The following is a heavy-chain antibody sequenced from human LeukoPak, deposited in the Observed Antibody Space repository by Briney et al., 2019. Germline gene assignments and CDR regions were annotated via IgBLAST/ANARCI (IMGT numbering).Heavy chain of an antibody. J-gene: IGHJ4*02. V-gene: IGHV3-21*01. CDR3: ARMSSQLAKPFDY. D-gene: IGHD6-6*01. Sequence: GGSLRLSCAASGFTFSSYSMNWVRQAPGKGLEWVSSISSSSYIYYADSVKGRFTISRDNAKNSLYLQMNSLRAEDTAVYYCARMSSQLAKPFDYWGQGTLVTVSS. CDR1: GFTFSSYS. CDR2: ISSSSYI.